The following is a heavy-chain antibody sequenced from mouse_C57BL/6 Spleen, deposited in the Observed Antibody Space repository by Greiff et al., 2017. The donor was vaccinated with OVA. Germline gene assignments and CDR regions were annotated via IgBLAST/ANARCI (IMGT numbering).Heavy chain of an antibody. Sequence: DVKPVESGEGLVKPGGSLKLSCAASGFTFSSYAMSWVRQTPEKRLEWVAYISSGCDYIYYADTVKGRFTISRDNARNTLYMQMSSLKSEDTDVYDCTRDRRDAMDYWGQGTSVTVSS. CDR1: GFTFSSYA. CDR2: ISSGCDYI. V-gene: IGHV5-9-1*02. CDR3: TRDRRDAMDY. J-gene: IGHJ4*01.